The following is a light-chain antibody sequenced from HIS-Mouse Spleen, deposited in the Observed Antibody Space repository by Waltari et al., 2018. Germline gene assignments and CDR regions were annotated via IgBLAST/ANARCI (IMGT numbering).Light chain of an antibody. CDR2: DVS. J-gene: IGLJ3*02. Sequence: HSALTQPRSVSGSPGQSVTISCTGTSSDVGGYNYVPWYPQHPGKAPKLMIYDVSKRPSGVPDRFSGSKSGNTASLTISGLQAEDEADYYCCSYAGSYTWVFGGGTKLTVL. CDR3: CSYAGSYTWV. CDR1: SSDVGGYNY. V-gene: IGLV2-11*01.